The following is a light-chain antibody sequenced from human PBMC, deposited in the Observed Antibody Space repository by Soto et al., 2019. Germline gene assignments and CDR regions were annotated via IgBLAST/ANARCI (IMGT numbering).Light chain of an antibody. J-gene: IGKJ5*01. CDR2: DAS. CDR3: QQYYRSSIT. V-gene: IGKV1-5*01. CDR1: QSLNNY. Sequence: DIQMTQSPSTLSASVGGRGTITCRASQSLNNYLAWYQQKPGKAPKLLIYDASTLERGVPSRFSGTGSGTEFTLTISSLQPDDFATYYCQQYYRSSITFGQGTQREIK.